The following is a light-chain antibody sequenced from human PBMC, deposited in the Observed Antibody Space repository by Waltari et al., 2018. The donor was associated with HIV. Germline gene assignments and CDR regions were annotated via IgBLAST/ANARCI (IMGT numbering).Light chain of an antibody. CDR3: CSYTTRNTFV. V-gene: IGLV2-14*01. J-gene: IGLJ1*01. CDR2: EVD. CDR1: SSDIGSYSY. Sequence: QSALTQPASVSGSPGQSITISCTRTSSDIGSYSYVSWFQHHPGKAPELVILEVDIRASGISDRFSGSKSGYTASLTISGLQPEDEADYFCCSYTTRNTFVFGTGTTVTVL.